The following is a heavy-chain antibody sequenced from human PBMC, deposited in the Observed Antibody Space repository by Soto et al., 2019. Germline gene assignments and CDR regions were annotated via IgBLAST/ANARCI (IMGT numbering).Heavy chain of an antibody. D-gene: IGHD3-22*01. CDR2: ISGSGGST. J-gene: IGHJ4*02. CDR1: GFTFSDYV. CDR3: ARDLGYYDSSGYYYGFDY. Sequence: GGSLRLSCTASGFTFSDYVMSWVRQAPGRGLEWVSAISGSGGSTYYADSVKGRFTISRDNAKNSLYLQTNSLRDEDTAVYYFARDLGYYDSSGYYYGFDYWGQGTLVTVSS. V-gene: IGHV3-23*01.